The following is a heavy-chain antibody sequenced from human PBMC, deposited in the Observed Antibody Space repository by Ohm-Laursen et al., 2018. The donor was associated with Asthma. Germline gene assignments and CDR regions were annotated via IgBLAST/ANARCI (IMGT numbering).Heavy chain of an antibody. CDR3: AKGALDIVVVIAIPTT. Sequence: SLRLSCAASGFTLGDYFMHWVRQGPGEGLHWISHLFPDGRRTNYAAAVRGRFTISRDNSKNTLYPQMNSLRAEDTAVYYCAKGALDIVVVIAIPTTWGQGTLVTVSS. D-gene: IGHD2-21*01. V-gene: IGHV3-74*01. J-gene: IGHJ4*02. CDR2: LFPDGRRT. CDR1: GFTLGDYF.